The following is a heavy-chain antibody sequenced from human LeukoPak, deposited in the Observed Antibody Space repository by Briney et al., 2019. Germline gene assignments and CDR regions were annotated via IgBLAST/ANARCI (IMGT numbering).Heavy chain of an antibody. V-gene: IGHV3-7*01. J-gene: IGHJ5*02. CDR2: IKQDGSEK. D-gene: IGHD6-19*01. CDR1: VFILSSYL. Sequence: VGSLRQSFAASVFILSSYLMSWVRQATGKGLEWVANIKQDGSEKYYVDSVKGRFTLSRDNAKNSLYLQMNSLRAEDKAVYYCARDEAVAYIEWHCLDPWGQGTLVTVSS. CDR3: ARDEAVAYIEWHCLDP.